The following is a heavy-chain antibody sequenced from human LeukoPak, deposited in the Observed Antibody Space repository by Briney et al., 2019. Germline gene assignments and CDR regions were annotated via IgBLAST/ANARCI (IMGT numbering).Heavy chain of an antibody. CDR3: AKDRANAYYDILIPARSMDV. CDR2: ISYDGSNK. V-gene: IGHV3-30*18. CDR1: GFTFSSHG. J-gene: IGHJ6*04. D-gene: IGHD3-9*01. Sequence: PGRSLRLSCAASGFTFSSHGMHWVRQAPGKGLEWVAVISYDGSNKYYADSVKGRFTMSRDNSKNTLYLQMNSLRDEDTAVYYCAKDRANAYYDILIPARSMDVWGKGTTVTVSS.